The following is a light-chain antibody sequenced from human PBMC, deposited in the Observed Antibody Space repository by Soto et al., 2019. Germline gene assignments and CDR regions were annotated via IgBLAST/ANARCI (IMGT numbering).Light chain of an antibody. CDR1: QDIGNH. CDR3: QKYNSAPPT. J-gene: IGKJ1*01. V-gene: IGKV1-27*01. Sequence: DIQMTQSPSAMSASVGDRVTISCRASQDIGNHLAWFQQKPGKVPQRLIYAASTLQSGVPSRFSGSGSGTDFTLTISSLQPEDVATYYCQKYNSAPPTFGQGTKVDNK. CDR2: AAS.